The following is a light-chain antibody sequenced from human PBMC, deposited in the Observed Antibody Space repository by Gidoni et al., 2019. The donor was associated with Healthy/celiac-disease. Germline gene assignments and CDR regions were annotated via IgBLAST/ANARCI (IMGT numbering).Light chain of an antibody. CDR1: QSVSSSY. V-gene: IGKV3-20*01. Sequence: IVLTLSQGTLSVSPGERATLSCRASQSVSSSYLVWYQQQHGQAPRLLIYGASSRATGIPDRFSGSGSGTDFTLTISRLEPEDFAVYYCQQYGSSRYTFGQGTKLEIK. CDR2: GAS. CDR3: QQYGSSRYT. J-gene: IGKJ2*01.